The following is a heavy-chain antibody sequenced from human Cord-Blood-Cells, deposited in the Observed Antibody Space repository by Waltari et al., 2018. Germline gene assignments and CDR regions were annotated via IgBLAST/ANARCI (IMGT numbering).Heavy chain of an antibody. CDR2: SNHSGST. CDR3: ARGLPSFDY. J-gene: IGHJ4*02. V-gene: IGHV4-34*01. CDR1: GGSFSGYY. Sequence: QVQLQQWGAGLLKPSETLSLTCAVYGGSFSGYYWSWIRKPPGKGLEWIGESNHSGSTNYNPSLKSRVTISVDTSKNQFSLKLSSVTAADTAVYYCARGLPSFDYWGQGTLVTVSS.